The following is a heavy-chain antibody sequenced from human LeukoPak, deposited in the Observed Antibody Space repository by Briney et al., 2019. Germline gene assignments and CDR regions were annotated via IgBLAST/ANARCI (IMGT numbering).Heavy chain of an antibody. CDR3: ATSPYDFWSGLQFDY. V-gene: IGHV1-18*01. CDR1: GYTFTSKG. Sequence: ASVKVSCKASGYTFTSKGISWVRQAPGQGLEWMGWISAYNGNTNYAQKLQGRVTMTTDTSTSTAYMALRSLRSDDTAVYYCATSPYDFWSGLQFDYWGQGTLVTVSS. D-gene: IGHD3-3*01. J-gene: IGHJ4*02. CDR2: ISAYNGNT.